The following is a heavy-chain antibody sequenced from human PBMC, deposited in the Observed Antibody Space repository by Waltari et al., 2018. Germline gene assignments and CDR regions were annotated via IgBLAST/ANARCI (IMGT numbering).Heavy chain of an antibody. CDR2: VHHSGKT. CDR3: ASDRGVGLYLDS. CDR1: SPPIRSTPC. Sequence: QVQLRESGTGLVQPSGTLSLPCDISSPPIRSTPCWSWVRQLPGKGLDWIGQVHHSGKTIAIQSLESRVTISEDTSKNQFYLKLYAVTAADTAIYYCASDRGVGLYLDSWGQGILVTVSS. V-gene: IGHV4-4*02. J-gene: IGHJ4*02. D-gene: IGHD2-8*02.